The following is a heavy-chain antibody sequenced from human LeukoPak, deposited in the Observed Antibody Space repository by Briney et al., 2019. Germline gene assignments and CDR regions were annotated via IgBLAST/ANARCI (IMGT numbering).Heavy chain of an antibody. V-gene: IGHV4-30-2*01. J-gene: IGHJ4*02. CDR2: IYHSGSS. CDR1: GASISTVAYY. D-gene: IGHD2-15*01. Sequence: SETLSLTCTVSGASISTVAYYWSWIRQPPGKGLEWIGYIYHSGSSYYKPSLKSRVTISVDRSKNQFSLNLKSVTAADTAMNFCARVPVGMKTYYFDYWGQGTLVTVSS. CDR3: ARVPVGMKTYYFDY.